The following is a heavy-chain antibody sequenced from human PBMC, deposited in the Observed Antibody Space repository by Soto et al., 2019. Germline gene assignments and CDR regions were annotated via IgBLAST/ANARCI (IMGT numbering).Heavy chain of an antibody. CDR1: GFLFNNYG. Sequence: QVQLVESGGGVVQPGRSLRLSCEASGFLFNNYGMHWVRQAPGKGLEWVAVIWYDGNTKYYADSVKGRFTIYRDNSKNTLYLQMNSLRAGDTAVYYCAKETLGGGSYDSLDYWGQGTLVTVSS. CDR2: IWYDGNTK. V-gene: IGHV3-33*06. J-gene: IGHJ4*02. CDR3: AKETLGGGSYDSLDY. D-gene: IGHD1-26*01.